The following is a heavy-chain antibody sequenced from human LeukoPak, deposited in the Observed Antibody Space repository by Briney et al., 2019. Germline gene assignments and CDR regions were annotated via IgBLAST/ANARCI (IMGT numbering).Heavy chain of an antibody. Sequence: PGGSLGLSCAASGFTFDDYAMHWVRQAPGKGLEWVSAISWNSGSIGSADSVKGRFTISRDNAKNSLYLQMNSLRAEDTALYYCAKDLNGYFDYWGQGTLVTVSS. CDR1: GFTFDDYA. V-gene: IGHV3-9*01. D-gene: IGHD2-8*01. J-gene: IGHJ4*02. CDR2: ISWNSGSI. CDR3: AKDLNGYFDY.